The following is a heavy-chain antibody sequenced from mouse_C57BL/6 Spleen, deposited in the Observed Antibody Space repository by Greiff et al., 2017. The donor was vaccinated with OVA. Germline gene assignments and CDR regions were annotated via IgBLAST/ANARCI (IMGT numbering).Heavy chain of an antibody. D-gene: IGHD3-2*02. CDR1: GFNIKDYY. V-gene: IGHV14-2*01. CDR2: IDPEDGET. Sequence: VQLQQSGAELVKPGASVKLSCTASGFNIKDYYMHWVKQRTEQGLEWIGRIDPEDGETKYAPKFPGKATITADTSSNTAYLQLSSLTSEDPAVYYCARKDAQCAYWGQGTLVTVSA. J-gene: IGHJ3*01. CDR3: ARKDAQCAY.